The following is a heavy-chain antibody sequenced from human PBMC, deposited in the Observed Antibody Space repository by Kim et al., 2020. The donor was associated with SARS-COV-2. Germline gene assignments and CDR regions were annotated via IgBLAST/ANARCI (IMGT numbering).Heavy chain of an antibody. Sequence: GGSLRLSCAVSGFTFSSYGMHWVRQAPGKGLEWVAVISYDGSYKYYADSVKGRIAISRDNSNNTLYLHINSLRAEDTAVYYCAKGPSGYCSSTSCYGFYYYGMDLWGPGTTVTVSS. V-gene: IGHV3-30*18. J-gene: IGHJ6*02. CDR3: AKGPSGYCSSTSCYGFYYYGMDL. CDR2: ISYDGSYK. CDR1: GFTFSSYG. D-gene: IGHD2-2*03.